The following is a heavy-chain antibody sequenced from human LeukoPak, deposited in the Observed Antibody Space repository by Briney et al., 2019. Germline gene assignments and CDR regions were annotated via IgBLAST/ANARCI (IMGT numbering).Heavy chain of an antibody. CDR1: GGTFSSYA. CDR3: ARSGISYSSSWYSYYYGMDV. D-gene: IGHD6-13*01. J-gene: IGHJ6*04. CDR2: IIPIFGTA. Sequence: SVKVSCKASGGTFSSYAISWVRQAPGQGLEWMGGIIPIFGTANYAQKFQVRVTITADESTSTAYMELSSLRSEDTAVYYCARSGISYSSSWYSYYYGMDVWGKGTTVTVSS. V-gene: IGHV1-69*13.